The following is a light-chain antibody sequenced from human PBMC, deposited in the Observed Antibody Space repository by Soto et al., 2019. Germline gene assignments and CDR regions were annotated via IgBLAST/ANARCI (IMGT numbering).Light chain of an antibody. J-gene: IGKJ2*01. Sequence: EIAMTQSPATLSASVGDRATLSCRASQSVSSWLAWYQQKPGQAPMLLIYAASSWESGIPARFSGSGSGTEFTLTISSLQSEYFAVYYCQQYNNRPPHTFGGGTKLEIK. CDR1: QSVSSW. CDR3: QQYNNRPPHT. CDR2: AAS. V-gene: IGKV3-15*01.